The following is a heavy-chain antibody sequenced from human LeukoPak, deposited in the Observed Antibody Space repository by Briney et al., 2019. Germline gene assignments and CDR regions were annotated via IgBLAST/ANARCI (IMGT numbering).Heavy chain of an antibody. CDR2: INPRVDDT. V-gene: IGHV1-46*01. D-gene: IGHD2-8*02. CDR3: AREESGGYFDY. Sequence: ASGKVSCKASGYTFTSYHMHWVRQAPGQGLEWMGIINPRVDDTKYAQKFRGRVTMTRDTSTSTVYMELSSLGSEDTAVYYCAREESGGYFDYWGQGTLVTVSS. J-gene: IGHJ4*02. CDR1: GYTFTSYH.